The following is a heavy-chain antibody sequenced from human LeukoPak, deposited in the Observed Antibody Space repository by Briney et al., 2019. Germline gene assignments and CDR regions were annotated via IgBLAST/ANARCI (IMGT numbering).Heavy chain of an antibody. CDR2: ISNSGST. D-gene: IGHD4-17*01. CDR3: ASKSTDHGELRFDY. Sequence: SETLSLTCAVSGGYVNRGTFFWTWIRKPPGKGLEWIGYISNSGSTNYHPSLKSRVTISVDTSKNQFSLKVNSVTAADTGVYYCASKSTDHGELRFDYWGQGTLVTVSS. CDR1: GGYVNRGTFF. J-gene: IGHJ4*02. V-gene: IGHV4-61*01.